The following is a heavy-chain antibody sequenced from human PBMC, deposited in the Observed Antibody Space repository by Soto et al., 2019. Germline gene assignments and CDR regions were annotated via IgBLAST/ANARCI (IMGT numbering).Heavy chain of an antibody. CDR1: GFTFSSYA. Sequence: PGGSLRLSCAASGFTFSSYAMHWVRQAPGKGLEWVAVISYDGSNKYYADSVKGRFTISRDNSKNTLYLQMNSLRAEDTAVYYCARDPGERFLQLSAYYYYGMDVWGQGTSVPVSS. CDR2: ISYDGSNK. V-gene: IGHV3-30-3*01. CDR3: ARDPGERFLQLSAYYYYGMDV. J-gene: IGHJ6*02. D-gene: IGHD3-3*01.